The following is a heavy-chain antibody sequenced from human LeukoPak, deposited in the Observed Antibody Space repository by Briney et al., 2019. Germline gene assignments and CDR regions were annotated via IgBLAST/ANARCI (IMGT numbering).Heavy chain of an antibody. J-gene: IGHJ4*02. CDR1: GFTFSSYG. CDR2: ISYDGSNK. Sequence: GGSLRLSCAASGFTFSSYGMHWVRQAPGKGLEWVAVISYDGSNKYYADSVKGRFTISRDNSKNTLYLQMNSLRAEDTAVYYCASPPDSSSGNYFDYWGQGTLVTVSS. D-gene: IGHD6-6*01. CDR3: ASPPDSSSGNYFDY. V-gene: IGHV3-30*03.